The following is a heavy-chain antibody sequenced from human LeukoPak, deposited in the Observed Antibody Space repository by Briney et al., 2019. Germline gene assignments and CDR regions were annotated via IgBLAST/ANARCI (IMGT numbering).Heavy chain of an antibody. CDR1: GGTSSSYA. Sequence: ASVKVSCKASGGTSSSYAISWVRQAPGQGLEWVGRIVPILGIANYAQKFQGRVTITADKSTSTAYMELSSLRSEDTAVYYCARSSIAALHDAFDIWGQGTMVTVSS. D-gene: IGHD6-6*01. CDR3: ARSSIAALHDAFDI. CDR2: IVPILGIA. V-gene: IGHV1-69*04. J-gene: IGHJ3*02.